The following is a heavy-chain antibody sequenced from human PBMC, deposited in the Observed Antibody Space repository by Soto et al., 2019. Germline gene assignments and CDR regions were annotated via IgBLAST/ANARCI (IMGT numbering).Heavy chain of an antibody. Sequence: SEKVSCRNSGYTFTRNGISWVRQAPGQGLEWMGWISPNSGNIKYAQNLQGRVIMTTDTSTSTAYMELRSLRSDDTAVYYCVKDRDSNTWPSRDVWAPGTTVTVSS. D-gene: IGHD3-22*01. V-gene: IGHV1-18*01. CDR1: GYTFTRNG. J-gene: IGHJ6*02. CDR3: VKDRDSNTWPSRDV. CDR2: ISPNSGNI.